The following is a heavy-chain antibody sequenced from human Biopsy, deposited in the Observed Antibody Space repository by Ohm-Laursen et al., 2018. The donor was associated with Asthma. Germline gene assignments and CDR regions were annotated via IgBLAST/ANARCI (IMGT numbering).Heavy chain of an antibody. Sequence: SLRLSCAASGFTVSRDHMFWVRQAPGKGLEWVSVIYSGGTSHTADSVRGRFTISRDFSKNTLHLQMHSLRVEDTAVYYCAGGDSSGWSHYDFDYWGQGTLVTVSS. J-gene: IGHJ4*02. D-gene: IGHD6-19*01. CDR3: AGGDSSGWSHYDFDY. V-gene: IGHV3-53*01. CDR2: IYSGGTS. CDR1: GFTVSRDH.